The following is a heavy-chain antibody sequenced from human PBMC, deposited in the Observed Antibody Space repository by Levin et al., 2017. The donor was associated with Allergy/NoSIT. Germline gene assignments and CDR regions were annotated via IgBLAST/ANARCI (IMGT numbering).Heavy chain of an antibody. CDR2: IYYSGST. J-gene: IGHJ6*03. Sequence: SETLSLTCTVSGGSVSSGSYYWSWIRQPPGKGLEWIGYIYYSGSTNYNPSLKSRVTISVDTSKNQFSLKLSSVTAADTAVYYCARSSIAAAESDYYYYMDVWGKGTTVTVSS. CDR3: ARSSIAAAESDYYYYMDV. CDR1: GGSVSSGSYY. D-gene: IGHD6-13*01. V-gene: IGHV4-61*01.